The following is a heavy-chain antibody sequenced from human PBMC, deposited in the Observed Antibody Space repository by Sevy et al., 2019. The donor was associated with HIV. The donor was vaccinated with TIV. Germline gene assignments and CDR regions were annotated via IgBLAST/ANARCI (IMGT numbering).Heavy chain of an antibody. D-gene: IGHD6-13*01. Sequence: GGSLRLSCAASGFIFSSYVMTWVRQAPGKGLEWVSTISGSGGSTYYADPVKGRFTISRDNSKKMLDRQMNSLRAEDTAVYYCEAIATAGRDYWGQGTLVTVSS. CDR3: EAIATAGRDY. CDR2: ISGSGGST. CDR1: GFIFSSYV. V-gene: IGHV3-23*01. J-gene: IGHJ4*02.